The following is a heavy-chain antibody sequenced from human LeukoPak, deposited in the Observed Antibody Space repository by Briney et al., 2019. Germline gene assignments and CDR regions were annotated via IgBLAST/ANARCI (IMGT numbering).Heavy chain of an antibody. Sequence: PSETLSLTCTVSGGSISSSSYYWGWIRQPPGKGLEWIGSIYYSGSTYYNPSLKSRVTISVDTSKNQFSPKLSSVTAADTAVYYCATAPAAALGWFDPWGQGTLVTVSS. CDR3: ATAPAAALGWFDP. V-gene: IGHV4-39*01. CDR2: IYYSGST. D-gene: IGHD6-13*01. J-gene: IGHJ5*02. CDR1: GGSISSSSYY.